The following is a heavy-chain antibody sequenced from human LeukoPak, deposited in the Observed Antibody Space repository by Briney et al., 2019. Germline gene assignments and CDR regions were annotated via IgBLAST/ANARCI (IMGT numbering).Heavy chain of an antibody. CDR3: AKALVRGVISYFHY. J-gene: IGHJ4*02. D-gene: IGHD3-10*01. CDR2: ISSSGGGT. V-gene: IGHV3-23*01. Sequence: GGSLRLSCAASGFTFSSYAMSWVRQAPGKGLEWVSTISSSGGGTYYADSVKGRFTISRDNSKNSLYLQMNSLRAEDTAVYYCAKALVRGVISYFHYWGQGTLVTVSS. CDR1: GFTFSSYA.